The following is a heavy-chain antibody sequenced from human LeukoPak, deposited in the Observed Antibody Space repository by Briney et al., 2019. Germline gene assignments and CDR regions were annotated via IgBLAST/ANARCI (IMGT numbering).Heavy chain of an antibody. Sequence: ASVKVSCKASGYTFTSYDINWVRQATGQGLEWMGWMIPNSGNTGYAQKFQGRVTMTRNTSISTAYMELSSLRSEDTAVYYCARGGHYYGSGSQDSSNDYWGQGTLVTVSS. CDR2: MIPNSGNT. CDR3: ARGGHYYGSGSQDSSNDY. D-gene: IGHD3-10*01. V-gene: IGHV1-8*01. CDR1: GYTFTSYD. J-gene: IGHJ4*02.